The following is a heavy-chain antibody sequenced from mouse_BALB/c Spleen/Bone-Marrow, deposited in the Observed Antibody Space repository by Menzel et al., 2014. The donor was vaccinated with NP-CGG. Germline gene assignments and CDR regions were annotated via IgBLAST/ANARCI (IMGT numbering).Heavy chain of an antibody. CDR3: ARGLYGAMDY. CDR1: GYTFTSYW. Sequence: QVHVKQSGAELVKPGASVKLSCKASGYTFTSYWMHWVKQRPGQGLEWIGEINPSNGRTNYNEKFKTKATLTVDKSSSTAYMQLSSLTSEDSAVYYCARGLYGAMDYWGQGTSVTVSS. J-gene: IGHJ4*01. CDR2: INPSNGRT. D-gene: IGHD1-1*01. V-gene: IGHV1S81*02.